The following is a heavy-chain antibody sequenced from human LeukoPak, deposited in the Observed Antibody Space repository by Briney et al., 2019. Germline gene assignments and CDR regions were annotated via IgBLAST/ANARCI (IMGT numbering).Heavy chain of an antibody. Sequence: GGSLRLSCTASGFTVSSNYMSWVRQAPGKGLEWVSVIYSGGSAYYADSVKGRFTISRDNSKNTLYLQMNSLRAEDTAVYYCAYHKSGLHLKWELLFWGQGTMVTVSS. CDR1: GFTVSSNY. D-gene: IGHD1-26*01. V-gene: IGHV3-53*01. CDR3: AYHKSGLHLKWELLF. J-gene: IGHJ3*01. CDR2: IYSGGSA.